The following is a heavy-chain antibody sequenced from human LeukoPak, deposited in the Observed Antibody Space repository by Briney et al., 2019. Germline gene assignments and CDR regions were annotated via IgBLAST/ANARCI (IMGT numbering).Heavy chain of an antibody. J-gene: IGHJ4*02. CDR2: INPDGSQK. V-gene: IGHV3-7*01. CDR1: GFTFSGNW. Sequence: GGSLRLPCGASGFTFSGNWMSWVRQAPGKGLEWVASINPDGSQKLYVDSVKGRFTISRDNTKSSLYLQMNSLGAEDTVMYYCAKLLGTATTYDSWGQGTRVTVSS. CDR3: AKLLGTATTYDS. D-gene: IGHD5-24*01.